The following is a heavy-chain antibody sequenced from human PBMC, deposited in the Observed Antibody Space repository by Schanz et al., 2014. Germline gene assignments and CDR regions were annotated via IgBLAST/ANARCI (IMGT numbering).Heavy chain of an antibody. J-gene: IGHJ4*02. CDR3: AKDGIMVQGVIWERYFDS. CDR2: ISWNSGSI. D-gene: IGHD3-10*01. CDR1: GFPFNEYG. Sequence: EVQLVESGGGVVQPGGSLRLSCAASGFPFNEYGMLWVRQAPGKGLEWVSSISWNSGSIDYADSVKGRFTISRDNAKNSLYLQMNSLRAEDTALYYCAKDGIMVQGVIWERYFDSWGQGTLVTVSS. V-gene: IGHV3-9*01.